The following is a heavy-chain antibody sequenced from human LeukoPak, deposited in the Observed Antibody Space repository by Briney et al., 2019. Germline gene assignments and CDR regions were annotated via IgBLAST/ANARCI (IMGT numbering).Heavy chain of an antibody. CDR1: GGSISSGDYY. V-gene: IGHV4-30-4*01. Sequence: PSETLSLTCTVSGGSISSGDYYWSWIRQPPGKGLEWIGYIYYSGSTYYNPSLKSRVTISVDTSKNQFSLKLSSVTAADTAVYYCARAGVVLRYFDWFPLGFDYWGQGTLVTVSS. J-gene: IGHJ4*02. CDR3: ARAGVVLRYFDWFPLGFDY. CDR2: IYYSGST. D-gene: IGHD3-9*01.